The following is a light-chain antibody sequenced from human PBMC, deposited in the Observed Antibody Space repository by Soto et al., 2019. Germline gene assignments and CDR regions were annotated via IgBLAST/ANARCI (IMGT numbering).Light chain of an antibody. J-gene: IGLJ2*01. V-gene: IGLV1-44*01. CDR2: SND. Sequence: QSVLTQSPSASGTPGQRVSISCSGSTSNIGTNTVSWYQHVPGTAPKLLIYSNDQRPSAVPGRFSGSKSGTSAYLAISGLLSEEEADYSCATWDDSLNVVFGGGTKLSVL. CDR3: ATWDDSLNVV. CDR1: TSNIGTNT.